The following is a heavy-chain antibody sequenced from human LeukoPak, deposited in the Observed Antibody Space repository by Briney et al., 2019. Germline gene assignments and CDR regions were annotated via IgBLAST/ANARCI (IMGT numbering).Heavy chain of an antibody. Sequence: PSETLSLTCTVSGGPVSSGSYYWSWIRQPLGKGLEWIGYIYYSGSTNYNPSLKSRVTISVDTSKNQFSLKLSSVTAADTAVYYCARERVTAIRGYDYWGQGTLVTVSS. CDR3: ARERVTAIRGYDY. CDR2: IYYSGST. J-gene: IGHJ4*02. V-gene: IGHV4-61*01. D-gene: IGHD2-21*02. CDR1: GGPVSSGSYY.